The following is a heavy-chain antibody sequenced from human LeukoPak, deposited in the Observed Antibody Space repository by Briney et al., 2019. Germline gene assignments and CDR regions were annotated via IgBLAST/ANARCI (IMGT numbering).Heavy chain of an antibody. Sequence: GGSLRLSCAASGFTFSSYSMNGVRQAPGKGLEWVSSISSSSSYIYYADSVKGRFTISRDNAKNSLYLQMNSLRAEDTAVYYCARDWGFSGSFDYWGQGTLVTVSS. J-gene: IGHJ4*02. D-gene: IGHD5-12*01. CDR1: GFTFSSYS. CDR2: ISSSSSYI. CDR3: ARDWGFSGSFDY. V-gene: IGHV3-21*01.